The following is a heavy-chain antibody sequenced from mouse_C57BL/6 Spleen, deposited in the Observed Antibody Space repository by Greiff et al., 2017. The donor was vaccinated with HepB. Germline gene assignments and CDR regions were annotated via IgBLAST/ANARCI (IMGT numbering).Heavy chain of an antibody. CDR2: IDPEDGDT. CDR1: GFNIKDYY. V-gene: IGHV14-1*01. Sequence: EVQLKESGAELVRPGASVKLSCTASGFNIKDYYMHWVKQRPEQGLEWIGRIDPEDGDTEYAPKFQGKATMTADTSSNTAYLQLSSLTSEDTAVYYCTKDGSSYAYFDYWGQGTTLTVSS. D-gene: IGHD1-1*01. CDR3: TKDGSSYAYFDY. J-gene: IGHJ2*01.